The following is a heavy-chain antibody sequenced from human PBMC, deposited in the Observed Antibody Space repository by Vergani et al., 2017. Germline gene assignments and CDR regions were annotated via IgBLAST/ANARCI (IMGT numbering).Heavy chain of an antibody. CDR2: VFYGGRT. V-gene: IGHV4-39*01. Sequence: QMQLQESGPGLVKPWETLSLSCTVSGDSIRTSSYAWGSIRQPPGKTLEWIGTVFYGGRTSYNPSLKSRVTLSLDTSKKQISLNLTSVTAADTAVYYCARHISVVRPSSMTALDYWGQGTLVTVSS. J-gene: IGHJ4*02. CDR1: GDSIRTSSYA. D-gene: IGHD2-21*01. CDR3: ARHISVVRPSSMTALDY.